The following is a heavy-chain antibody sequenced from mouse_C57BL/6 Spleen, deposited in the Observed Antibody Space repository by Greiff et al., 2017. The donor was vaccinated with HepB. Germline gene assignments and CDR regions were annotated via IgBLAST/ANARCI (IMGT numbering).Heavy chain of an antibody. V-gene: IGHV1-52*01. Sequence: QVQLQQPGAELVRPGSSVKLSCKASGYTFTSYWMHWVKQRPIQGLEWIGNIDPSDSETHYNQKFKDKATLTVDKSSSTAYMQLSSLTSEDSAVYYCARSEPLYDYGSSPYAMDYWGQGTSVTVSS. J-gene: IGHJ4*01. CDR3: ARSEPLYDYGSSPYAMDY. D-gene: IGHD1-1*01. CDR2: IDPSDSET. CDR1: GYTFTSYW.